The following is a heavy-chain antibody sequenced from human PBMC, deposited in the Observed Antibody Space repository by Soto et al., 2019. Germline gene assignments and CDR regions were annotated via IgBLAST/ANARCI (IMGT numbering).Heavy chain of an antibody. V-gene: IGHV1-46*01. CDR1: GYTFTSYN. CDR3: ARAAGRFGELYWFDP. D-gene: IGHD3-10*01. CDR2: INPLGFST. J-gene: IGHJ5*02. Sequence: QVQLVQSGAEVKKPGASVKVSCKASGYTFTSYNMYWVRQSTGQGLEWVGMINPLGFSTTYAQKFRGRVTMTRDTSTSTVYIERTNLRSDYTAVYYCARAAGRFGELYWFDPWGQGTLVTVSP.